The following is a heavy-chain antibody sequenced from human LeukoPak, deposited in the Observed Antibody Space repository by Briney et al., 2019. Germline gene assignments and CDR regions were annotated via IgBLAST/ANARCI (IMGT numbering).Heavy chain of an antibody. Sequence: GGSLRLSCAASGFTFSTYWMHWVRQAPGKGLVWVSRVNGDGSSTNYADSVKGRFTISRDNSKNTLYLQMNSLRAEDTAVYYCARGAPYGNYVGYYGMDVWGQGTTVTVSS. V-gene: IGHV3-74*01. CDR1: GFTFSTYW. D-gene: IGHD4-11*01. CDR3: ARGAPYGNYVGYYGMDV. J-gene: IGHJ6*02. CDR2: VNGDGSST.